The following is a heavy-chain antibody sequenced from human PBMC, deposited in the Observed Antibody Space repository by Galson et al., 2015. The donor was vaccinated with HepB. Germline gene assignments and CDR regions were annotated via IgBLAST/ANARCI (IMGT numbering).Heavy chain of an antibody. CDR2: IIPIFDRP. Sequence: SVKVSCKASGGTFSNYAISWVRQAPGQGLEWMGGIIPIFDRPSYAQKFQGRVTITADKSTSTAYIELSSLRSEDTATYYCASCMNTAMAASNYYFDLWGRGTLVTVSS. V-gene: IGHV1-69*06. D-gene: IGHD5-18*01. J-gene: IGHJ2*01. CDR1: GGTFSNYA. CDR3: ASCMNTAMAASNYYFDL.